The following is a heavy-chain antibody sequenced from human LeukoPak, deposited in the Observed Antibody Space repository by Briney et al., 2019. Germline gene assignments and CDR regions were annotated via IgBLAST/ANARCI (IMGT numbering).Heavy chain of an antibody. J-gene: IGHJ4*02. CDR3: ARMGVNRATAEFDY. Sequence: GGSLRLSCAASGFTFSSYWMSWVRQAPGKGLEWVANIKQDGSEKYYVDSVKGRFTISRDNAKNSLYLQMSSLRAEDTAVYYCARMGVNRATAEFDYWGQGTLVTVSS. V-gene: IGHV3-7*01. D-gene: IGHD5-12*01. CDR2: IKQDGSEK. CDR1: GFTFSSYW.